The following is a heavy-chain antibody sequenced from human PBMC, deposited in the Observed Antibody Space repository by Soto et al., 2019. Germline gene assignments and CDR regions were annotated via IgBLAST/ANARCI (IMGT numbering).Heavy chain of an antibody. CDR1: GGSISSSSYY. CDR2: IYYSGST. Sequence: PSETLSLTCTVSGGSISSSSYYWGWIRQPPGKGLEWIGSIYYSGSTYCNPSLKSRLTISVDTSKNQFSLKLNSVTAADTAVYYCARQVYHSSGRYYFDYWGQGTLVTVSS. D-gene: IGHD3-22*01. CDR3: ARQVYHSSGRYYFDY. J-gene: IGHJ4*02. V-gene: IGHV4-39*01.